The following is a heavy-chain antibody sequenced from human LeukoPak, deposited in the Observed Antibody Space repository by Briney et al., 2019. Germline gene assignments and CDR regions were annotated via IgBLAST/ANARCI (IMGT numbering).Heavy chain of an antibody. D-gene: IGHD6-19*01. Sequence: GTSLRLSCAVSGFTISSHGMHWVRQAPGKGLEWVAMISYNGNSKYYGDSVKGRFTISRDNSKDTLYLEMDSLRTEDTAVYSCAKDWGSSGWYNYFDPRGQGTLVTVSS. V-gene: IGHV3-30*18. J-gene: IGHJ5*02. CDR3: AKDWGSSGWYNYFDP. CDR1: GFTISSHG. CDR2: ISYNGNSK.